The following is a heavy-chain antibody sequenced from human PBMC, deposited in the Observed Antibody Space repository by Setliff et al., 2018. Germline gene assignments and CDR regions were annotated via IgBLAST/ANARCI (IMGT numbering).Heavy chain of an antibody. J-gene: IGHJ3*02. CDR3: ARVATAMLDAFDI. Sequence: PSETLSLTCTVSGGSISSNTYYWSWIRQHPGKGLEWIGYISYSGSTYYNPSLKSRVSISIDTSKNQFSLNLSSVTAADTAVYYCARVATAMLDAFDIWGQGTVVTVSS. V-gene: IGHV4-31*03. CDR2: ISYSGST. D-gene: IGHD5-18*01. CDR1: GGSISSNTYY.